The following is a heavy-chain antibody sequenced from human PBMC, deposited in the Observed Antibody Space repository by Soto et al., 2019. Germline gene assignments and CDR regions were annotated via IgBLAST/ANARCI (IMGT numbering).Heavy chain of an antibody. J-gene: IGHJ4*02. CDR1: GGSISSGGYY. V-gene: IGHV4-31*03. D-gene: IGHD3-22*01. CDR2: IYYSGST. Sequence: SETLSLTCTVSGGSISSGGYYWSWIRQHPGKGLEWIGYIYYSGSTYYNPSLKSRVTISVDTSKNQFSLKLSSVTAADTAVYYCARGHLGVTRYYHDSSGTLDYWGQGTLVTVSS. CDR3: ARGHLGVTRYYHDSSGTLDY.